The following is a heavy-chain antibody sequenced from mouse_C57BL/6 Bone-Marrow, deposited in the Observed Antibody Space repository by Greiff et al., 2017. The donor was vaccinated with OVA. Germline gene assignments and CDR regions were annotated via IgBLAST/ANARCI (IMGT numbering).Heavy chain of an antibody. Sequence: EVMLVESEGGLVQPGSSMKLSCTASGFTFSDYYMAWVRQVPEKGLEWVANINYDGSSTYYLDSLKSRFIISRDNAKNILYLQMSSLKSEDTATYYCARDPGSSPPWYFDVWGTGTTVTVSS. CDR3: ARDPGSSPPWYFDV. CDR2: INYDGSST. CDR1: GFTFSDYY. V-gene: IGHV5-16*01. J-gene: IGHJ1*03. D-gene: IGHD1-1*01.